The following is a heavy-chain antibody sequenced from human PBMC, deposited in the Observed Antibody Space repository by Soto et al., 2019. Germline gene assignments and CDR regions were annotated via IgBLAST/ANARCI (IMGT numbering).Heavy chain of an antibody. Sequence: QVQLVQSGAEVKKPGASVKVSCKASGYIFIHYYIHWVRQAPGQGLEWIAIINPNGGSTNYAQKFQGRGTVTSDTATSTVSMEVNSLGSDDTAVYFCARSLLQGDFWGQGTLVTVSS. V-gene: IGHV1-46*01. CDR2: INPNGGST. CDR1: GYIFIHYY. CDR3: ARSLLQGDF. D-gene: IGHD2-21*01. J-gene: IGHJ4*02.